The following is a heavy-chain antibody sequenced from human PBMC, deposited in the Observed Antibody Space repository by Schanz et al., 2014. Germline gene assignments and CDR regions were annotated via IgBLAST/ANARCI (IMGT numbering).Heavy chain of an antibody. CDR3: AKGMGYCSGGTCYDYYYYGLDV. CDR2: ISSGSSYA. J-gene: IGHJ6*02. V-gene: IGHV3-11*05. D-gene: IGHD2-15*01. Sequence: QLVGSGGGLIQPGGSLRLSCTASGFTFSDHYMDWVRQAPGKGLEWVSDISSGSSYANYADSVKGRFTISRDNSENTLYLQMNSLSADDTAVFYCAKGMGYCSGGTCYDYYYYGLDVWGQGTTVTVSS. CDR1: GFTFSDHY.